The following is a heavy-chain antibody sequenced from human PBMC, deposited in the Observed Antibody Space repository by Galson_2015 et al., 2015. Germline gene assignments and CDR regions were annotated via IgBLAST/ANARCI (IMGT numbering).Heavy chain of an antibody. D-gene: IGHD4-17*01. J-gene: IGHJ4*02. V-gene: IGHV6-1*01. CDR1: GDSVSSNSAA. Sequence: CAISGDSVSSNSAAWNWIRQSPSRGLEWLGRTYYRSKWYNAYAVSVKSRITINPDTSKNQFSLHLNPVTPEDTAVYYCAKSHYGVQGYFDYWGQGTLVTVSS. CDR3: AKSHYGVQGYFDY. CDR2: TYYRSKWYN.